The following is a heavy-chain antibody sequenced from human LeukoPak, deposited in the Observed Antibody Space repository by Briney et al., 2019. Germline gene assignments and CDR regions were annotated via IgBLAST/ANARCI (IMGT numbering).Heavy chain of an antibody. Sequence: PGGSLRLSCAASGCTFSTYWMLWVRQAPGKGLEWVANIKGDGSEKHYVDSVKGRLTISRDNAKSTLYLQMNSLRADDTALYYCARGMTWSAYWGQGTMVAVAS. CDR2: IKGDGSEK. CDR1: GCTFSTYW. D-gene: IGHD2-21*02. J-gene: IGHJ4*02. CDR3: ARGMTWSAY. V-gene: IGHV3-7*04.